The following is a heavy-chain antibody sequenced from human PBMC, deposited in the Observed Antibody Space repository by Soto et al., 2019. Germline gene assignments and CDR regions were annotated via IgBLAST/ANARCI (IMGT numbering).Heavy chain of an antibody. CDR2: INQDGSAK. CDR1: GFTFSNYF. CDR3: AGGAGWEQEY. J-gene: IGHJ4*02. V-gene: IGHV3-7*05. D-gene: IGHD1-26*01. Sequence: EVQLVESGGGLVQPGGSLGLSCAASGFTFSNYFMTWVRQAPGKGLEWVANINQDGSAKHYVDSVRGRFTTSRDNAKNSLHLEMNSLRVEDTAVYFCAGGAGWEQEYWGQGTLVTVSS.